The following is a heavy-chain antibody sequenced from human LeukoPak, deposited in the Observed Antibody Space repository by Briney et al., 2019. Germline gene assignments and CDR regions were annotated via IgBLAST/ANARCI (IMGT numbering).Heavy chain of an antibody. CDR2: ISSSSSYI. D-gene: IGHD2-15*01. V-gene: IGHV3-21*04. J-gene: IGHJ4*02. CDR3: AKAPVTSCRGAFCYPFDY. Sequence: GGSLRLSCAASGFTFSSYSMNWVRQAPGKGLEWVSSISSSSSYIYYADSVKGRFTISRDNAKNSLYLQMNSLRAEDTAVYYCAKAPVTSCRGAFCYPFDYWGQGTLVTVSS. CDR1: GFTFSSYS.